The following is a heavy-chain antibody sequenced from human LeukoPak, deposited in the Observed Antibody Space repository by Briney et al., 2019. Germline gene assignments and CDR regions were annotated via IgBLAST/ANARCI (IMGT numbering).Heavy chain of an antibody. Sequence: GGSLRLSCAASGFTVSNNGLSWFRQAPGKGLEWVSDISGTGGSTYYADSVKGRFTISRDNSKNTLYLQMNSLRAEDTAVYYCARHYYDSSGHNWFDPWGQGTLVTVSS. J-gene: IGHJ5*02. CDR3: ARHYYDSSGHNWFDP. CDR2: ISGTGGST. CDR1: GFTVSNNG. V-gene: IGHV3-23*01. D-gene: IGHD3-22*01.